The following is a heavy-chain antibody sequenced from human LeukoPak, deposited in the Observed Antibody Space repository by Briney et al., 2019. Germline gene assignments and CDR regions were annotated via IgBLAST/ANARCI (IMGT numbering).Heavy chain of an antibody. CDR2: IYYSEST. D-gene: IGHD2-15*01. V-gene: IGHV4-39*01. Sequence: SETLSPTCTVSGGSISSSSSYWGWIRQPPGKGLEWIGNIYYSESTYYNPSLKSRVTISADTSKNQFSLKLSCVTAADSAMYYCARLGSGAPLYYLDCWGQGTLVTVSS. CDR3: ARLGSGAPLYYLDC. J-gene: IGHJ4*02. CDR1: GGSISSSSSY.